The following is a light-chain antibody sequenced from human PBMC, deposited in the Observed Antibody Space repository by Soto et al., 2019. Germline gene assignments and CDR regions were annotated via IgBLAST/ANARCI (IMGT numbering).Light chain of an antibody. CDR3: SSYTSSSTPNWV. CDR2: DVS. CDR1: SSDVGGYNY. V-gene: IGLV2-14*01. J-gene: IGLJ3*02. Sequence: QSALTQPASVSGSPGQSITISCTGTSSDVGGYNYVSWYQQHPGKAPKLMIYDVSNRPSGVSNRFSGSKSGNTASLTISGLQAEDEADYYCSSYTSSSTPNWVFGGGTKVNVL.